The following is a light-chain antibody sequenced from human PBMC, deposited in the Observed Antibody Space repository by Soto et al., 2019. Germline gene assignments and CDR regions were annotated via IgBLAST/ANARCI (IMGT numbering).Light chain of an antibody. CDR3: HQTYDLPRT. V-gene: IGKV1-39*01. J-gene: IGKJ1*01. Sequence: DIQMTQSPSSLSASVGDRVTITCRASQDIRNYFNWYQQKPGKAPKLLIYATSTLQSGVPSRFSGSGSGTDFTLTITDLQPEDFVSYFCHQTYDLPRTFGQGTKVDIK. CDR2: ATS. CDR1: QDIRNY.